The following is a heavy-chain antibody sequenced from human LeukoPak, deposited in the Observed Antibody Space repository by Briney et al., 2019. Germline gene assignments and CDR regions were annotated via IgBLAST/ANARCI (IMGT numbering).Heavy chain of an antibody. V-gene: IGHV3-23*01. CDR2: ISGSGGST. J-gene: IGHJ4*02. Sequence: GGSLRLSCAASGFTFSNYGMIWVRQAPGKGLGWVSAISGSGGSTYYADSVKGRFAISRDNSKNTLYLQMNSLRAEDTALYYCAKGQERESRLDSWGQGTLVTVSS. CDR3: AKGQERESRLDS. D-gene: IGHD1-1*01. CDR1: GFTFSNYG.